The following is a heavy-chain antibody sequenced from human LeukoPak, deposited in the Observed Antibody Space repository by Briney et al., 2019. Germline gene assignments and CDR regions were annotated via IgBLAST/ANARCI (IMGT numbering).Heavy chain of an antibody. D-gene: IGHD4-17*01. Sequence: PGGSLRLSCAASGFTFSNAWMSWVRQAPGKGLEWVGRIKSKTDGGTTDYAAPVKGRFTISRDNSKNTLSLQMSSLRAEDTAVYYCAKCRQQMAVTRGTFDHWGQGTQVTVSS. CDR2: IKSKTDGGTT. J-gene: IGHJ4*02. CDR1: GFTFSNAW. CDR3: AKCRQQMAVTRGTFDH. V-gene: IGHV3-15*01.